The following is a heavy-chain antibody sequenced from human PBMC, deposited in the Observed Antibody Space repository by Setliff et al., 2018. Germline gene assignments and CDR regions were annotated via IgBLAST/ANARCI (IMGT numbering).Heavy chain of an antibody. D-gene: IGHD3-22*01. CDR1: GVTFDADV. Sequence: GASLRLSCAASGVTFDADVMSWGSQAPGKGRGGVSDINRNGGRIGYAGPVKGRFTISRDNAMNSLYLQMNSLGAAYTALYYCARAHRYFSDTSGYFYDQGRSALDVWAKGQWSPSPQ. V-gene: IGHV3-20*04. CDR2: INRNGGRI. J-gene: IGHJ3*01. CDR3: ARAHRYFSDTSGYFYDQGRSALDV.